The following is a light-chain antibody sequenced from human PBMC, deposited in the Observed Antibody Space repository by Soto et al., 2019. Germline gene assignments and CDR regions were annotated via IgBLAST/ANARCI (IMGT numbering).Light chain of an antibody. J-gene: IGLJ1*01. Sequence: SYELTQPPSESLAPGQTARITCGGDNIGTKSVHWFQQKPGQAPVLVVHDDNDRPSGIPERFSGSNSGNTATLTISRVEAGDEADYYCQVWDYVSDHYVFGTGTKVTVL. CDR3: QVWDYVSDHYV. CDR1: NIGTKS. V-gene: IGLV3-21*02. CDR2: DDN.